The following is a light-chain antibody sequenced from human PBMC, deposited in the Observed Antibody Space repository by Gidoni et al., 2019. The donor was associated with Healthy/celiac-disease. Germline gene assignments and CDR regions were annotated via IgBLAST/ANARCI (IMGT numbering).Light chain of an antibody. CDR3: QLSYRTPFT. Sequence: IQLTQSPSSLSASVGDRVTITYRASQSISSYLNWYQQKPGKAPKLLIYASSSLQRGVPSMLRGSGSETDFTLTISSLQPEVFETYYCQLSYRTPFTFGQGTRLEIK. CDR2: ASS. V-gene: IGKV1-39*01. CDR1: QSISSY. J-gene: IGKJ5*01.